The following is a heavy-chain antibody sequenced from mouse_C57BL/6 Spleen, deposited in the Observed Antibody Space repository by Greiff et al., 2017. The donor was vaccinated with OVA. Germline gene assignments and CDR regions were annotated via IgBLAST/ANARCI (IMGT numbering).Heavy chain of an antibody. V-gene: IGHV5-16*01. D-gene: IGHD5-5*01. Sequence: EVKLVESGGGLVKPGGSLKLSCAASGFTFSDYYMAWVRQVPEKGLEWVANINYDGSSTYYLDSLKSRFIISRDNAKNILYLQMSSLKSEDTATYYCARDIRLPYWYFDVWGTGTTVTVSS. CDR2: INYDGSST. CDR3: ARDIRLPYWYFDV. CDR1: GFTFSDYY. J-gene: IGHJ1*03.